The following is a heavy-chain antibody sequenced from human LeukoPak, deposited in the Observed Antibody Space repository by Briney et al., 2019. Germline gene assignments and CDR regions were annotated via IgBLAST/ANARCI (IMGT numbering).Heavy chain of an antibody. V-gene: IGHV3-21*01. Sequence: GGSLRLSCEASGFTLSTYSMNWVRQAPGKGLEWVSSISSSSSYIYYADSVKGRFTISRDNAKNSLYLQMNSLRAEDTAVYYCARAPGGGYDFFDYWGQGTLVTVSS. CDR1: GFTLSTYS. D-gene: IGHD5-12*01. J-gene: IGHJ4*02. CDR3: ARAPGGGYDFFDY. CDR2: ISSSSSYI.